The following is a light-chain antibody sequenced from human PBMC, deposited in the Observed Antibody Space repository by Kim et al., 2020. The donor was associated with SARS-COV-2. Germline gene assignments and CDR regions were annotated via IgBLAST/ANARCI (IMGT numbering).Light chain of an antibody. CDR2: KDS. CDR3: QAWDTSTVV. J-gene: IGLJ2*01. V-gene: IGLV3-1*01. Sequence: SYELTQPPSVSVSPGQTASITCSGDKLGDKYACWYQQKAGQSPVLVIYKDSRRPSGIPERFSGSNSGNTATLTISGTQAMDEADYYCQAWDTSTVVFGGGTQLTVL. CDR1: KLGDKY.